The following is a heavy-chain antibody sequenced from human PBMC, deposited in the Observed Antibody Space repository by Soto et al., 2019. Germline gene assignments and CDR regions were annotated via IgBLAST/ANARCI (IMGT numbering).Heavy chain of an antibody. V-gene: IGHV4-59*01. J-gene: IGHJ4*02. CDR2: IYYSGST. D-gene: IGHD6-13*01. CDR1: VVSISSYY. CDR3: ARVVPRYSSSWYYFEY. Sequence: SETLSLTCTFSVVSISSYYWSCIRHPPGKGLEWIGYIYYSGSTNYNPSLKSRVTISVDTSKNQFSLKLSSVTAADTAVYYCARVVPRYSSSWYYFEYWGQGTLVSVSS.